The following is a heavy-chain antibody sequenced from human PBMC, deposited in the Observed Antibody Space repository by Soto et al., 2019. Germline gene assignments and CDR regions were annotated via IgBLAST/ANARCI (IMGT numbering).Heavy chain of an antibody. CDR3: ARHWIAGSSIP. D-gene: IGHD2-21*01. CDR1: GDSISNSGNY. J-gene: IGHJ5*02. Sequence: SETLSLTCSVSGDSISNSGNYWGRIRRPPGKGLEWIGTMDYSGDTSYNPSLRSRVTISADTSKNQLSLKLSSVTAADTAVYYCARHWIAGSSIPWGQGTLVTVSS. V-gene: IGHV4-39*01. CDR2: MDYSGDT.